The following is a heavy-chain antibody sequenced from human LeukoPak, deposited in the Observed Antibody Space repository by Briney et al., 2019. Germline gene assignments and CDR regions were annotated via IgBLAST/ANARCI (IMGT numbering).Heavy chain of an antibody. CDR1: GFTFSTFG. CDR3: AVRNSGSHYMAPGWFDF. V-gene: IGHV3-33*01. J-gene: IGHJ5*01. CDR2: IWYDGSEE. D-gene: IGHD1-26*01. Sequence: QSGGSLRLSCAASGFTFSTFGMHWIRQAPGKGLEWVAVIWYDGSEEYYAAPVKGRFTISRDNSKKTLYLEMNSLTAEDSAMYYCAVRNSGSHYMAPGWFDFWGHGTPVIVSS.